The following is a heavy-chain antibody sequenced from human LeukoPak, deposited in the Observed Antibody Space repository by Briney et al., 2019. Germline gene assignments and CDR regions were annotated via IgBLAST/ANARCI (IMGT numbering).Heavy chain of an antibody. CDR1: GGSISSSNW. J-gene: IGHJ4*02. V-gene: IGHV4-4*02. CDR3: ARDADYYDSSGYYPIVDY. Sequence: SETLSLTCAVSGGSISSSNWWSWVRQPPGKGLEWIGEIYHSGSTNYNPSLKSRVTISVDKSKNQFSLKLSSVTAADTAVYYCARDADYYDSSGYYPIVDYWGQGTLVTVSS. D-gene: IGHD3-22*01. CDR2: IYHSGST.